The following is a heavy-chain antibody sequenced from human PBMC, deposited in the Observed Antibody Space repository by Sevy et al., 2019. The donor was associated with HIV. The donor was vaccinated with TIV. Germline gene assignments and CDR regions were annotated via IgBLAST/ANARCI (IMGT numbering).Heavy chain of an antibody. D-gene: IGHD3-22*01. V-gene: IGHV3-30*18. J-gene: IGHJ6*02. CDR3: AKSWGYYYDSSGYGEEGYYYGMDV. CDR2: ISYDGSNK. Sequence: GGSLRLSCAASGFTFSSYGMHWVRQAPGKGLEWVAVISYDGSNKYYADSVKGRFKISRDNSKNTLYLQMNSLRAEDTGVYYCAKSWGYYYDSSGYGEEGYYYGMDVWGQGTTVTVSS. CDR1: GFTFSSYG.